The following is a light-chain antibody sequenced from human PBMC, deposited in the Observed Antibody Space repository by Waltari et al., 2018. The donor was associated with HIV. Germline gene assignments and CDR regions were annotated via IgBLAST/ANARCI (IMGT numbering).Light chain of an antibody. CDR2: GAS. CDR1: QTISRH. V-gene: IGKV1-39*01. CDR3: QQSHSPPRT. J-gene: IGKJ2*02. Sequence: DIQMTQSPSSLSASVGDRVTITCRASQTISRHLNWYQQKPGEAPNLLIDGASNLQSGVPSRFSGSGSGIHFTLTISSLRPEDSATYYCQQSHSPPRTFGQGTNLEI.